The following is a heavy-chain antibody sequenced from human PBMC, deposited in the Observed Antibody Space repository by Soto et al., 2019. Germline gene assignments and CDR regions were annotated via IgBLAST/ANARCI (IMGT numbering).Heavy chain of an antibody. CDR3: ARLLWFGERLDWFDP. J-gene: IGHJ5*02. CDR2: MNPNSGNT. V-gene: IGHV1-8*01. D-gene: IGHD3-10*01. CDR1: GYTFTSYD. Sequence: ASEKVSCKASGYTFTSYDINWVRQATGQGLEWMGWMNPNSGNTGYAQKFQGRVTMTRNTSISTAYMELSSLRSEDTAVYYCARLLWFGERLDWFDPWGQGTLVTVSS.